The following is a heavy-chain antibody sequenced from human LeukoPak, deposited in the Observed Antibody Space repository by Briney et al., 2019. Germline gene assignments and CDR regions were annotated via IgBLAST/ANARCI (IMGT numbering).Heavy chain of an antibody. CDR3: ATFPRGRAFDV. Sequence: ASVKVSCKASGYTFTGYDINWVRQATGQGLEWMGWMNPNSGNTAFTQKFQGRVTMTRNISVSTAYMELISLRSEDTAVYYCATFPRGRAFDVWGQGTMVTVSS. CDR2: MNPNSGNT. J-gene: IGHJ3*01. CDR1: GYTFTGYD. V-gene: IGHV1-8*01. D-gene: IGHD3-10*01.